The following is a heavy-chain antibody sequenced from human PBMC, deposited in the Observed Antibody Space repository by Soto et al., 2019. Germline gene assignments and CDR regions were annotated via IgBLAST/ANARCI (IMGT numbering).Heavy chain of an antibody. CDR1: GGSISSYY. CDR2: IYYSGST. Sequence: SETLSLTCTVSGGSISSYYWSWIRQPPGKGLEWIGYIYYSGSTNYNPSLKSRATISVDTSKNQFSLKLSSVTAADTAVYYCASSPGSYDYVWGSYRIGNWFDPWGQGTLVTVSS. D-gene: IGHD3-16*02. CDR3: ASSPGSYDYVWGSYRIGNWFDP. J-gene: IGHJ5*02. V-gene: IGHV4-59*01.